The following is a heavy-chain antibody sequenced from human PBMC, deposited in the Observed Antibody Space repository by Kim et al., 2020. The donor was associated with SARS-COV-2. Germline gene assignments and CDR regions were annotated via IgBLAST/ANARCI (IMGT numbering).Heavy chain of an antibody. V-gene: IGHV4-34*01. J-gene: IGHJ6*02. D-gene: IGHD3-10*01. CDR1: GGSFSGYY. CDR2: INHSGST. Sequence: SETLSLTCAVYGGSFSGYYWSWIRQPPGKGLEWIGEINHSGSTNYNPSLKSRVTISVDTSKNQFSLKLSSVTAADTAVYYCARGAVYYGAGILWLARLYYYYGMDVWGQGTTVTVSS. CDR3: ARGAVYYGAGILWLARLYYYYGMDV.